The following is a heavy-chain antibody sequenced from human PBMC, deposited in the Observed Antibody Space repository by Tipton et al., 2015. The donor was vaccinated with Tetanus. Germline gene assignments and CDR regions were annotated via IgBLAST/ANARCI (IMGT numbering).Heavy chain of an antibody. V-gene: IGHV4-59*04. CDR1: GGSINPYY. CDR2: IYNTGNA. J-gene: IGHJ3*02. Sequence: GLVKPSETLSLTCSVSGGSINPYYWSWIRQPPGKGLEWIGSIYNTGNAYYNPALTSRVTMSIDTSNIQFSLRLRSVTAADTAMYYCARLSSTSNPAHGFDIWGQGTMVTVSS. D-gene: IGHD2/OR15-2a*01. CDR3: ARLSSTSNPAHGFDI.